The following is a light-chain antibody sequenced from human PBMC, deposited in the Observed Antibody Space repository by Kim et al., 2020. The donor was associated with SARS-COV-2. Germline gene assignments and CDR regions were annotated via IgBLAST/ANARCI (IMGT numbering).Light chain of an antibody. CDR3: QQYGSSSYT. J-gene: IGKJ2*01. V-gene: IGKV3-20*01. Sequence: LSPGESATLSCRASLSVSSSYLAWYQQKPGQAPRLLIYGASSRATGIPDRFSGSGSGTDFTLTISRLEPEDFAVYYCQQYGSSSYTFGQGTKLEI. CDR1: LSVSSSY. CDR2: GAS.